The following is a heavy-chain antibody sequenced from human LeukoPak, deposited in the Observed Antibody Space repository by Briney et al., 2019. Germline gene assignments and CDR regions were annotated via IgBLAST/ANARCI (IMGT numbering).Heavy chain of an antibody. Sequence: ASVKVSCKASGYTFTRYYIHWVRQAPGQGLEWMGTINPSGDSTSYAQKFQGRVTMTRDTSTSTVYMELSSLTSEDTAVYYCARAPGYGGNSDYWGQGILVTVSS. D-gene: IGHD4-23*01. CDR3: ARAPGYGGNSDY. V-gene: IGHV1-46*01. CDR2: INPSGDST. J-gene: IGHJ4*02. CDR1: GYTFTRYY.